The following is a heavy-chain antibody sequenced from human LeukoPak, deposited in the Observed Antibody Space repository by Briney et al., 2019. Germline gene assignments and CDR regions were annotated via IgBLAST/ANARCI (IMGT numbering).Heavy chain of an antibody. CDR1: EFPFSSYG. CDR2: IWHDGSYK. J-gene: IGHJ4*02. D-gene: IGHD6-19*01. V-gene: IGHV3-33*03. Sequence: PGGSLRPSCAASEFPFSSYGMHWVRQAPGKGLEWVAVIWHDGSYKYYADSVKGRFTISRDNSKNTLYLQMNSLRAEDTAVYFCASGDYSSGWKLDYWGQGTLVTVSS. CDR3: ASGDYSSGWKLDY.